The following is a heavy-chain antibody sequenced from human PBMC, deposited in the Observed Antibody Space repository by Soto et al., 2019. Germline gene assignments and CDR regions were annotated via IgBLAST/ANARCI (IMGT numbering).Heavy chain of an antibody. V-gene: IGHV1-18*01. Sequence: QVQLVQSGAEVKKPGASVKVSCKASGYTFTSYGISWVRQAPGQGLEWMGWISAYNGNTNYAQKLQGRVTMTTDTSTSTAYMELRSLRSDDTAVYYCARDPTEELRYLDWFLAEYYFDYWGQGTLVTVSS. CDR3: ARDPTEELRYLDWFLAEYYFDY. CDR1: GYTFTSYG. D-gene: IGHD3-9*01. J-gene: IGHJ4*02. CDR2: ISAYNGNT.